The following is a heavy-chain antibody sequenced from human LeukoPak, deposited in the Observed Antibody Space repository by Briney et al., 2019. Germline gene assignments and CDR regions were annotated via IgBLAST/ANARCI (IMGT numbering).Heavy chain of an antibody. V-gene: IGHV3-11*01. CDR3: ATMPYCSSATCYDFGMDV. CDR1: GFTFSDYY. CDR2: ISSSGNTI. D-gene: IGHD2-2*01. J-gene: IGHJ6*02. Sequence: PGGALRLSCAASGFTFSDYYMSWILQAPGKGLDWVSYISSSGNTIKYADSVKGRFTISRDNPKNSLYLQMNSLRGEDTAVYYCATMPYCSSATCYDFGMDVWGQGTTVTVSS.